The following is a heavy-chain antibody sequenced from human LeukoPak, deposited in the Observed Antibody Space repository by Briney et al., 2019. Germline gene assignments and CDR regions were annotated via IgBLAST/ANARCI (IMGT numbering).Heavy chain of an antibody. D-gene: IGHD3-9*01. J-gene: IGHJ4*02. CDR1: GFTFRSYS. Sequence: GGSLRLSCAASGFTFRSYSMNWVRQAPGEGLEWVSSIDSSSSYSYYADSVKGRFTISRDNSKNTLYLQMNSLRAEDTAVYYCARVVRDYDILTGPKPEYYFDYWGQGTLVTVSS. CDR3: ARVVRDYDILTGPKPEYYFDY. V-gene: IGHV3-21*04. CDR2: IDSSSSYS.